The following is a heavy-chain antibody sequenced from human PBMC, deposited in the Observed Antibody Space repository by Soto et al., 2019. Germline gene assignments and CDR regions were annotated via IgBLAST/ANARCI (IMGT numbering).Heavy chain of an antibody. CDR3: AHRLAATGLVDY. D-gene: IGHD6-13*01. Sequence: GASRVNPTQTLTLTCTCSGFSRSTRGVGVGWIRQPPGKALEWLALIYWDDDKRYSPSLKSRLTITKDTSKNQVVLTMTYTDQVDRATCYCAHRLAATGLVDYWGQ. J-gene: IGHJ4*02. CDR1: GFSRSTRGVG. CDR2: IYWDDDK. V-gene: IGHV2-5*02.